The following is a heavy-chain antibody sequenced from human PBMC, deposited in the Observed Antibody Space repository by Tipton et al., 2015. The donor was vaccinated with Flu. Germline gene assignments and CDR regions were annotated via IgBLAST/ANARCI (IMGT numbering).Heavy chain of an antibody. J-gene: IGHJ4*02. CDR2: TSYSGST. Sequence: LVQSSQTLSLTCTVSGGSISTGGYYWIWIRQHPGKGLEWIAYTSYSGSTFYNPPLKSRVTTSLDTSKNQFSLKVSSVTAADTAVYYCARRGYGDYAPIDYWGQGTLVTVSS. V-gene: IGHV4-31*03. D-gene: IGHD4-17*01. CDR1: GGSISTGGYY. CDR3: ARRGYGDYAPIDY.